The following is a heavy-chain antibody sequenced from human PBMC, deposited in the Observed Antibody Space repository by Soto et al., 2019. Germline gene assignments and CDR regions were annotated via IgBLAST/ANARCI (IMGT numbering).Heavy chain of an antibody. CDR2: ISAYNGNT. CDR1: GYTFTSYG. V-gene: IGHV1-18*01. Sequence: GAPVKVSRKASGYTFTSYGISWVRQAPGQGLEWMGWISAYNGNTNYAQKLQGRVTMTTDTSTSTAYMELRSLRSDDTAVYYCASISTVTDAFDIWGQGTMVTVSS. D-gene: IGHD4-17*01. CDR3: ASISTVTDAFDI. J-gene: IGHJ3*02.